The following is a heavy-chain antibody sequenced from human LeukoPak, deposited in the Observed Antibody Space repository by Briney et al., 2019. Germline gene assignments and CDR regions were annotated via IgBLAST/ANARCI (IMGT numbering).Heavy chain of an antibody. J-gene: IGHJ5*02. CDR3: AIRLWFGELGDWFDP. Sequence: ASVKVSCKASGYTFTSYGTSWVRQAPGQGLEWMGWISAYNGNTNYVQKLQGRVTMTTDTSTSTAYMELRSLRSDDTAVYYCAIRLWFGELGDWFDPWGQGTLVTVSS. D-gene: IGHD3-10*01. CDR1: GYTFTSYG. CDR2: ISAYNGNT. V-gene: IGHV1-18*01.